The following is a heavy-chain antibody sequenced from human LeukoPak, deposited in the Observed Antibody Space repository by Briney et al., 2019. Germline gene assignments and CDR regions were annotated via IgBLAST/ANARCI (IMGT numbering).Heavy chain of an antibody. Sequence: PGGSLRLSCAASGFTFSSYAMSWVRQAPGKGLEWVSSISTSGGSSYYADSVKGRFTISRDNSQNTLYLQMNNLRAEDTAVYYWAKGGGIQLWLLFDYWGQGTLVTVSS. D-gene: IGHD5-18*01. CDR3: AKGGGIQLWLLFDY. V-gene: IGHV3-23*01. J-gene: IGHJ4*02. CDR1: GFTFSSYA. CDR2: ISTSGGSS.